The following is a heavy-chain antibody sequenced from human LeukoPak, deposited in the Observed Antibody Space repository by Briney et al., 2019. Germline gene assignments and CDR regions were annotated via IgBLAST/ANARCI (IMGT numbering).Heavy chain of an antibody. CDR2: IKQDGSEK. Sequence: GGSLRLSCAASGFTFSSYWMSWVRQAPGKGLEWVANIKQDGSEKYYVDSVKGRFTISRDNAKNSLYLQMNSLRAEDMAVYYCRMVAATPIGEHLDYWGQGTLVTVSS. CDR3: RMVAATPIGEHLDY. CDR1: GFTFSSYW. V-gene: IGHV3-7*01. J-gene: IGHJ4*02. D-gene: IGHD2-15*01.